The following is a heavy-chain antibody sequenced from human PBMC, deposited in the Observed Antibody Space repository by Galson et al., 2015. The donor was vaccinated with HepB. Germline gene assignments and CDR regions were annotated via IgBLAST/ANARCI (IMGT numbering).Heavy chain of an antibody. J-gene: IGHJ4*02. CDR2: ISAYNGNT. CDR3: ARVYCTSTSCSSSTY. CDR1: GYTFTSYG. V-gene: IGHV1-18*01. D-gene: IGHD2-2*01. Sequence: LVKVSCKASGYTFTSYGISWVRQAPGQGLEWMGWISAYNGNTNYAQKLQGRVTMTTDTSTSTAYMELRSLRSDDTAVYYCARVYCTSTSCSSSTYWGQGTLVTVSS.